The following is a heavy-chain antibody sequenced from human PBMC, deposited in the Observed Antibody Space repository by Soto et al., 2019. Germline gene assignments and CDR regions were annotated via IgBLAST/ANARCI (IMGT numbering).Heavy chain of an antibody. V-gene: IGHV3-15*01. CDR2: IRSKTDGGTT. D-gene: IGHD6-13*01. J-gene: IGHJ3*02. CDR1: GITFSNAW. CDR3: TTPRPGTNVFDN. Sequence: EVQLVESGGGLVEPGGSLRLSCAASGITFSNAWMNWVRKAPGKGLEYIGRIRSKTDGGTTEYAAPVEGRFTVSRDDSKNTLYLLMSGLNTEDTAVYYCTTPRPGTNVFDNWGQGTLVTVSS.